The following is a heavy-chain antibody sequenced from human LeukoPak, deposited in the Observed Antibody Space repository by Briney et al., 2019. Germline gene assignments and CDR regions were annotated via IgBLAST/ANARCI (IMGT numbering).Heavy chain of an antibody. CDR2: ISSSGSTI. V-gene: IGHV3-48*03. CDR3: ARYGSGSSFDC. J-gene: IGHJ4*02. CDR1: GFTFSSYE. D-gene: IGHD3-10*01. Sequence: GGSLRLXCAASGFTFSSYEMNWVRQAPGKGLEWVSYISSSGSTIYYADSVKGRFTISRDNAKNSLYLQMNSLRAEDTAVYYCARYGSGSSFDCWGQGTLVTVSS.